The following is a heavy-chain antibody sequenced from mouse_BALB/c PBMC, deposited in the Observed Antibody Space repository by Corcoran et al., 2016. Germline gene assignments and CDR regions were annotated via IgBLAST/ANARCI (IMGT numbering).Heavy chain of an antibody. CDR2: INTYTGAP. Sequence: QIQLVQSGPELKKPGETVKISCKASGYTFTNYGMNWVKQAPGKGLKWMGWINTYTGAPTNADDFQGLFAFSLDTSASTAYLQINNLNNEDTATYCGARGLRYYSMDYWGQGTSVTVSS. J-gene: IGHJ4*01. CDR1: GYTFTNYG. D-gene: IGHD2-4*01. CDR3: ARGLRYYSMDY. V-gene: IGHV9-3-1*01.